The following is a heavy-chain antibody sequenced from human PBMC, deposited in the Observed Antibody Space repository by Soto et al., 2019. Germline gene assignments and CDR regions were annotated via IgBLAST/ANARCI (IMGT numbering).Heavy chain of an antibody. D-gene: IGHD3-9*01. CDR2: MNPNSGNT. CDR1: GYTFTSYD. V-gene: IGHV1-8*01. Sequence: QVQLVQSGAEVKKPGASVKVSCKAAGYTFTSYDINWVRQATGQGRAWMGWMNPNSGNTGYAQKFQGRVTMTRNTSISTAYMELSSLRSEDTAVYYCARGRKLYDIFTGANDYWGQGTLVTVSS. J-gene: IGHJ4*02. CDR3: ARGRKLYDIFTGANDY.